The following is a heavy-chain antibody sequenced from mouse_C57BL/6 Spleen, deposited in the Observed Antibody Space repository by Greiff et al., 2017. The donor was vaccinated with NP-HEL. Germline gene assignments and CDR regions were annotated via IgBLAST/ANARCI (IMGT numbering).Heavy chain of an antibody. CDR1: GYAFSSSW. D-gene: IGHD2-4*01. J-gene: IGHJ2*01. Sequence: QVQLQQSGPELVKPGASVKISCKASGYAFSSSWMNWVKQRPGKGLEWIGRIYPGDGDTNYNGKFKGKATLTADKSSSTAYMQLSSLTSEDSAVYFCARDDYDGRDFDYWGQGTTLTVSS. V-gene: IGHV1-82*01. CDR2: IYPGDGDT. CDR3: ARDDYDGRDFDY.